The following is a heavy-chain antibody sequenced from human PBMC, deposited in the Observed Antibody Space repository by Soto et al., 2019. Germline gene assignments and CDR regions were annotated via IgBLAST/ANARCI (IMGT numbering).Heavy chain of an antibody. CDR3: ARSRIAAAPGVWYFDL. D-gene: IGHD6-13*01. Sequence: QVQLVQSGAEVKKPGASVKVSCKASGYTFTSYGISWVRQAPGQGLEWMGWISAYNGNTNYAQKLQGRVTMTTDTSTSTADMELRSLRSDDTAVYYCARSRIAAAPGVWYFDLWGGGTLVTVSS. J-gene: IGHJ2*01. V-gene: IGHV1-18*04. CDR2: ISAYNGNT. CDR1: GYTFTSYG.